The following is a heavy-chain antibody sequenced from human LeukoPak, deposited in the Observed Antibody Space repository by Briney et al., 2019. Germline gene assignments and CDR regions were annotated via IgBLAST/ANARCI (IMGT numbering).Heavy chain of an antibody. CDR2: IYYSGNT. CDR1: GGSISSGGHY. J-gene: IGHJ3*02. CDR3: ATRFGGWADAFDI. Sequence: SETLSLTCTVSGGSISSGGHYWSWIRQHPGKGLEWIGYIYYSGNTYFNPSLRSRVILSLDTSQNQFSLKLNSVTAADTAVYYCATRFGGWADAFDIWGPGTMVTVSS. V-gene: IGHV4-31*03. D-gene: IGHD3-16*01.